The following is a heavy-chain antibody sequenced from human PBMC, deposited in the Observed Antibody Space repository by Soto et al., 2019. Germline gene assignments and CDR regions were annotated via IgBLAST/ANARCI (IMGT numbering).Heavy chain of an antibody. CDR2: XXYXGXX. J-gene: IGHJ4*02. CDR1: GGSISSGDYY. V-gene: IGHV4-30-4*01. D-gene: IGHD6-6*01. CDR3: ARDVGIAARADY. Sequence: SETLSLTCTVSGGSISSGDYYWSWIRQPTGKGLEWXGYXXYXGXXXYXXSLKSRVTISVNTSKNQFSLKLSSVTAADTAVYYCARDVGIAARADYWGQGTLVTVSS.